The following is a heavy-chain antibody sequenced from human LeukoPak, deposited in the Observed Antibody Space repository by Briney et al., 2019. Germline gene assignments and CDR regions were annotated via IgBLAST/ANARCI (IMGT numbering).Heavy chain of an antibody. D-gene: IGHD3-10*01. Sequence: ASVKVSCKASGYTFTSYSIHWVRQAPGQGLEWMGIINPSGGSTSYTQNFQGRVTMTRDTSTSTVYMELSSLRSEDTAVYYCASGYGSGSYYNGWFDPWGQGTLVTVSS. CDR1: GYTFTSYS. CDR2: INPSGGST. J-gene: IGHJ5*02. CDR3: ASGYGSGSYYNGWFDP. V-gene: IGHV1-46*01.